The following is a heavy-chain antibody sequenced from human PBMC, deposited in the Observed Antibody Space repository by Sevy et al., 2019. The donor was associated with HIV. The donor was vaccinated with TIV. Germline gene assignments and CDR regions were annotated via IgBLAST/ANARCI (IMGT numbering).Heavy chain of an antibody. CDR2: MNPNSGNT. J-gene: IGHJ6*02. CDR1: GYTFTSYD. Sequence: ASVKVSCKASGYTFTSYDINWVRQATGQGLEWMGWMNPNSGNTGYAQKFQGRVTMTRNTSISTAYMELSSLRSEGTAVYYCARGVEMATIQRDYYYGMDVWGQGTTVTVSS. D-gene: IGHD5-12*01. CDR3: ARGVEMATIQRDYYYGMDV. V-gene: IGHV1-8*01.